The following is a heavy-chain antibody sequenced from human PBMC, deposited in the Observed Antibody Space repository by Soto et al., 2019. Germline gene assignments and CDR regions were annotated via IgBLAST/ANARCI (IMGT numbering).Heavy chain of an antibody. D-gene: IGHD3-22*01. J-gene: IGHJ4*02. Sequence: ASVKVSCKASGYTFTGYYMHWVRQAPGQGLEWMGWINPNSGGTNYAQKFQGWVTVTRDTSISTAYMELSRLRSDDTAVYYCARGQSPYGGYYYYYFDYWGQGTLVTVSS. CDR2: INPNSGGT. CDR1: GYTFTGYY. CDR3: ARGQSPYGGYYYYYFDY. V-gene: IGHV1-2*04.